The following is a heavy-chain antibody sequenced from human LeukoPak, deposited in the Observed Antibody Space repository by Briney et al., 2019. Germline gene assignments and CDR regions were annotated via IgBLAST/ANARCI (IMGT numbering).Heavy chain of an antibody. D-gene: IGHD3-16*02. CDR1: GYTFSSYG. CDR3: ARDQYDSVWGSHRPYFDY. Sequence: ASVKVSCKASGYTFSSYGISWVRQALGQGLEWMGWISVHNGNPEYAQKFQGRVIMTTDTFTSTAYMELRSLRSDDTAVYYCARDQYDSVWGSHRPYFDYWGQGTLVTVSS. V-gene: IGHV1-18*01. CDR2: ISVHNGNP. J-gene: IGHJ4*02.